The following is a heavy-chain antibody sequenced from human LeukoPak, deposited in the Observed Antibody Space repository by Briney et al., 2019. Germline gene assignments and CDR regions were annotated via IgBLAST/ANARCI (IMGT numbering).Heavy chain of an antibody. V-gene: IGHV1-69*13. J-gene: IGHJ3*02. CDR2: IIPIFGTA. D-gene: IGHD2-8*01. CDR3: ARPPSVSDDAFDI. CDR1: GYTLTELS. Sequence: SVKVSCKVSGYTLTELSMHWVRQAPGKGLEWMGVIIPIFGTANFAQKFQGRVTITADESTSTAYMELSSLRSEDTAVYYCARPPSVSDDAFDIWGQGTMVTVSS.